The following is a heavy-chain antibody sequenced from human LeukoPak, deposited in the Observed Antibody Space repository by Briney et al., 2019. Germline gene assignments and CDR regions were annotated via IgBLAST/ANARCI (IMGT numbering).Heavy chain of an antibody. CDR2: INPRSGST. CDR3: ARAGGDSISWYVDY. J-gene: IGHJ4*02. D-gene: IGHD6-13*01. Sequence: GASVKVSCKASGYTFSSHYIHWVRQAPGQGLEWMGIINPRSGSTSYAQKFQRRVTMTRDSSTSTVYLELSSLRSEDTAVYYCARAGGDSISWYVDYWGQGTLVTVSS. V-gene: IGHV1-46*01. CDR1: GYTFSSHY.